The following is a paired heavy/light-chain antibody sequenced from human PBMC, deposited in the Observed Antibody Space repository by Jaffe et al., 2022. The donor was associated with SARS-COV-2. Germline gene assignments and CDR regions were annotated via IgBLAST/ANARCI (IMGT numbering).Light chain of an antibody. CDR3: QQYENLPYT. V-gene: IGKV1-33*01. CDR1: QDISNY. Sequence: DIQMTQSPSSLSASVGDRVTITCQASQDISNYLNWYQQKPGKAPKLLIYDASNLEAGVPSRFSGSGSGTDFIFTISSLQPEDIATYYCQQYENLPYTFGQGTKLEIK. J-gene: IGKJ2*01. CDR2: DAS.
Heavy chain of an antibody. V-gene: IGHV3-48*02. CDR1: GFTFSSYT. CDR2: LSSSSSTI. Sequence: EVQLVESGGGLVPPGGSLRLSCATSGFTFSSYTMNWVRQAPGKGLEWVSYLSSSSSTIYYADSVKGRFTISRDNAKNSLYLQMNSLRDEDTAVYYCARDKFYGSGSPGGYWGQGTLVTVSS. CDR3: ARDKFYGSGSPGGY. D-gene: IGHD3-10*01. J-gene: IGHJ4*02.